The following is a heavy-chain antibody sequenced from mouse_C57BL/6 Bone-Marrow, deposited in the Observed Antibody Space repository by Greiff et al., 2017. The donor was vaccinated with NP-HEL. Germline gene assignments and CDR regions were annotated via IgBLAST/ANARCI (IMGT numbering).Heavy chain of an antibody. CDR3: ARDGRSPMDY. J-gene: IGHJ4*01. CDR1: GFTFSDFY. CDR2: SRNKANDYTT. V-gene: IGHV7-1*01. Sequence: EVMLVESGGGLVQSGRSLRLSCATSGFTFSDFYMEWVRQAPGKGLEWIAASRNKANDYTTEYSASVKGRFIVSRDTSQSILYLQMNALRAEDTAIYYCARDGRSPMDYWGQGTSVTVSS.